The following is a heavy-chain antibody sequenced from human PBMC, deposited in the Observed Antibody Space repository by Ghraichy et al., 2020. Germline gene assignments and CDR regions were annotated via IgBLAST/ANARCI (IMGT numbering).Heavy chain of an antibody. CDR3: ARSPFHSAYCGGDCSYYFDY. D-gene: IGHD2-21*02. CDR1: GGSVSSGSYY. J-gene: IGHJ4*02. V-gene: IGHV4-61*01. Sequence: SQTLSLTCTVSGGSVSSGSYYWSWIRQPPGKGLEWIGYIYYSGSTNYNPSLKSRVTISVDTSKNQFSLKLSSVTAADTAVYYCARSPFHSAYCGGDCSYYFDYWGQGTLVTVSS. CDR2: IYYSGST.